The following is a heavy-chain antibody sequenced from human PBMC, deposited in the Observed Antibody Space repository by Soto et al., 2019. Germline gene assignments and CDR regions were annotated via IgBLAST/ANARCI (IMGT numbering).Heavy chain of an antibody. CDR2: IYWFDDK. J-gene: IGHJ4*02. D-gene: IGHD2-2*01. CDR1: GFSLSTSGVG. Sequence: QITLKESGPTLVKPTQTLTLTCTFSGFSLSTSGVGVGWIRQPPGKALEWLALIYWFDDKRYNPSLKTRLTVTKDTSKDQVVLTMTNMDPVDTGTYYCAHLFGGCGRTGCAPLRFGHWGQGNLVTVSS. V-gene: IGHV2-5*01. CDR3: AHLFGGCGRTGCAPLRFGH.